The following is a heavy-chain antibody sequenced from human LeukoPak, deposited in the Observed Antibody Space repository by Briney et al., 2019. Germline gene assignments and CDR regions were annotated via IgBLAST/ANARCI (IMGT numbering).Heavy chain of an antibody. Sequence: PGGSLRLSCAASGFTFSSYAMHWFRQAPGKGLEYVSAISSNGGSTYYANSVKVRFTISRDNSKNTLYLQMGSLRAEDMAVYYCARVRLSGSYFFDYWGQGTLVTVSS. J-gene: IGHJ4*02. CDR2: ISSNGGST. CDR1: GFTFSSYA. CDR3: ARVRLSGSYFFDY. V-gene: IGHV3-64*01. D-gene: IGHD1-26*01.